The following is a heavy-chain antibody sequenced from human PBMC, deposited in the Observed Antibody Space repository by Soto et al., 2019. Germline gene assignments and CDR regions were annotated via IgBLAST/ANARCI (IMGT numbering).Heavy chain of an antibody. J-gene: IGHJ6*02. CDR3: ARPRSSSRNYYGMDV. Sequence: SQKISGKGSGDSFTSYWIGWVRQMPGKGLEWMGIIYPGDSDTRYSPSFQGQVTISADKSISTAYLQWSSLKASDTAMYYCARPRSSSRNYYGMDVWGQGTTVTVSS. CDR1: GDSFTSYW. CDR2: IYPGDSDT. V-gene: IGHV5-51*01. D-gene: IGHD6-13*01.